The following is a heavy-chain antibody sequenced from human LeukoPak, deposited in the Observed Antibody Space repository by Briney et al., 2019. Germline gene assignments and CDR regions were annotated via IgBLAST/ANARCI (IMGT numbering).Heavy chain of an antibody. CDR1: GYTFTNYD. CDR3: ARDFFDGHGYTFYYYGMDV. D-gene: IGHD3-22*01. J-gene: IGHJ6*02. V-gene: IGHV1-8*01. Sequence: VASVKVSCKASGYTFTNYDVNWVRQATGQGLEWMGWMNPTSGKAGFAQRFQGRVSMTRNISTSTAYMELSSLRSEDTAVYYCARDFFDGHGYTFYYYGMDVWGQGTTVTVSS. CDR2: MNPTSGKA.